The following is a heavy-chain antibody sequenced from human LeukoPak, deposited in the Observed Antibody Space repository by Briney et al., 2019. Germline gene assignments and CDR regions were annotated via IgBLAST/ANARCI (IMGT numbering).Heavy chain of an antibody. Sequence: SETLSLTCTVSGGSISSYYWSRIRQPPGKGLEWIGYIYYTGSTNYNPSLKSRVTISVDTSKNQFSLKLTSVTAADTAVYYCARVPQGFCSGGTCYSEGFGWLDPWGQGTLVTVSS. V-gene: IGHV4-59*01. CDR2: IYYTGST. J-gene: IGHJ5*02. CDR3: ARVPQGFCSGGTCYSEGFGWLDP. D-gene: IGHD2-15*01. CDR1: GGSISSYY.